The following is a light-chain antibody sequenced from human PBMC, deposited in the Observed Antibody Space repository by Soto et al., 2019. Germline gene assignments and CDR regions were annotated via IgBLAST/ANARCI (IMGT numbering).Light chain of an antibody. CDR1: QSVLYSSNNKNY. CDR3: QQYYNTPSYT. CDR2: WAS. V-gene: IGKV4-1*01. Sequence: DIVMTQSPDSLAVSLGERATINCKSSQSVLYSSNNKNYLAWYQQKPGQPPKLLIYWASTRESGVPDRFSGSGSWTDFTLTISSLQAEDVAVYYCQQYYNTPSYTFGQGTKLEIK. J-gene: IGKJ2*01.